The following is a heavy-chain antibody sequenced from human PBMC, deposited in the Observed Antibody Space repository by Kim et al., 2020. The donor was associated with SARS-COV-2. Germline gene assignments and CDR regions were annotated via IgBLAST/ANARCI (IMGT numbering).Heavy chain of an antibody. CDR2: T. Sequence: TEYAATVKGRFTNPNDDSQNSLYLQMNRLKTEDTAVYYCARRLDGWYFDLWGRGTLVTVSS. V-gene: IGHV3-72*01. D-gene: IGHD4-17*01. CDR3: ARRLDGWYFDL. J-gene: IGHJ2*01.